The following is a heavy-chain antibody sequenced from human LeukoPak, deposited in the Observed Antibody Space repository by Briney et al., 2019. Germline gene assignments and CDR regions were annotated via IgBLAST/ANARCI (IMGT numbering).Heavy chain of an antibody. Sequence: SETLSLTCTVSGGSISSYYWSWIRQPPGKGLEWIGYIHSSGNTNYKSFLKSRVTISIDTSKNQFSLNLNSVTAADTAVYYCAREHDNTWRFADHWGQGTLVTVSS. D-gene: IGHD3-10*01. CDR1: GGSISSYY. CDR3: AREHDNTWRFADH. V-gene: IGHV4-59*01. CDR2: IHSSGNT. J-gene: IGHJ4*02.